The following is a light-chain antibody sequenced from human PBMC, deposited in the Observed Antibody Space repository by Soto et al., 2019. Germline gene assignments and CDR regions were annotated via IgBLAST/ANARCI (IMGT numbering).Light chain of an antibody. CDR1: SRDVGAYNY. CDR3: SSFASSNTWV. Sequence: QSVLTQPPSASGSPGQSVTISCTGTSRDVGAYNYVSWYQQHAGKAPKLVIYEVTKRASGVPDRFSGSKSANTASLTVSGLKAEDEADYYCSSFASSNTWVFGGGTKVTVL. J-gene: IGLJ3*02. CDR2: EVT. V-gene: IGLV2-8*01.